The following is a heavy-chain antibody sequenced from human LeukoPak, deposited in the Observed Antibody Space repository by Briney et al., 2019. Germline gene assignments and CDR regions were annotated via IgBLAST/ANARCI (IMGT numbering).Heavy chain of an antibody. CDR3: ARAGYCSGSSCPTHFDY. D-gene: IGHD2-15*01. Sequence: ASVKVSCKASGYTFTTYGIIWVRQAPGQGLEWMGWISAYNGHTNYAQKFQGRVTMTTDTSTTTAYMELRSLRSDDTAVYYCARAGYCSGSSCPTHFDYWGQGTLVTVSS. J-gene: IGHJ4*02. V-gene: IGHV1-18*01. CDR2: ISAYNGHT. CDR1: GYTFTTYG.